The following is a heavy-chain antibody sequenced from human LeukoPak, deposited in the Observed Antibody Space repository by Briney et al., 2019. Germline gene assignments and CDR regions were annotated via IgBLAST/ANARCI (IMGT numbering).Heavy chain of an antibody. Sequence: PGGSLRLSCAASGFTFSSYAXSWVRQXPGXXXXXXXXXSGSGVSTYSANSVKGLFTISRDNSNNPLYLQMNSLRAEDTAVYYCAKVMVRGVRNIPDYWGQGTLATVSS. CDR3: AKVMVRGVRNIPDY. CDR1: GFTFSSYA. V-gene: IGHV3-23*01. CDR2: XSGSGVST. J-gene: IGHJ4*02. D-gene: IGHD3-10*01.